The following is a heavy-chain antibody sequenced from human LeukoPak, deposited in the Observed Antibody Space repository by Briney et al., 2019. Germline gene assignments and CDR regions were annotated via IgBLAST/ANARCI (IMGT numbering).Heavy chain of an antibody. Sequence: GRSLRLSCAASGFTFDDYAMHWVRQAPGKGLEWVSGISWNSGSIGYADSVKGRFTISRDISKNTLYLQMYTLRAEDTAVYYCATHSSSWFYYYFDYWGQGTLVTVSS. CDR1: GFTFDDYA. CDR2: ISWNSGSI. V-gene: IGHV3-9*01. CDR3: ATHSSSWFYYYFDY. J-gene: IGHJ4*02. D-gene: IGHD6-13*01.